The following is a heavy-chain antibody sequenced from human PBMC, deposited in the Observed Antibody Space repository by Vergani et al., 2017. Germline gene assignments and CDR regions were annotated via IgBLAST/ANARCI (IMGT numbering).Heavy chain of an antibody. V-gene: IGHV4-39*01. D-gene: IGHD3-22*01. CDR1: GGSISSSNYY. CDR2: SYYSGST. Sequence: QLQLQESGPGLVKPSETLSLTCTVSGGSISSSNYYWGWIRQPPGKGLEWIGNSYYSGSTYYNPSLKSRVTISVDTSKNQFSLKLSSVTAADTAVYYCARHNYYDRSGYYQGFDYWGQGTLVTVSS. CDR3: ARHNYYDRSGYYQGFDY. J-gene: IGHJ4*02.